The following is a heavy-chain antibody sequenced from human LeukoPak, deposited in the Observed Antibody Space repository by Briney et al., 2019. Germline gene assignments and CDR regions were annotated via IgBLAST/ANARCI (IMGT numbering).Heavy chain of an antibody. V-gene: IGHV3-21*01. CDR3: ARASWGSAMVLAATASDF. D-gene: IGHD2-15*01. CDR1: GFTFTSYS. J-gene: IGHJ4*02. CDR2: ISSSSGMI. Sequence: GGSLRLSCEASGFTFTSYSMNWVRQAPGKGLEWVSAISSSSGMIYYVDSVKGRFTISRDNAKNSLYLQMNSLRAEDTAVYYCARASWGSAMVLAATASDFWGQGTLVTVSS.